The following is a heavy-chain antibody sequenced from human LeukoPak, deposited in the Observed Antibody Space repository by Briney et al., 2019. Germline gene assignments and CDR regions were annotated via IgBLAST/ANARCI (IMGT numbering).Heavy chain of an antibody. D-gene: IGHD4-23*01. CDR2: IKFENGET. Sequence: ASVKVSCKASGYTVTDRALHWVRQAPGQGLEWLGWIKFENGETSYGWKFRGRVTMTTDTSTSTAYMELRSLRSDDTAVYYCARQGYGGNSQGAADYWGQGTLVTVSS. CDR3: ARQGYGGNSQGAADY. J-gene: IGHJ4*02. CDR1: GYTVTDRA. V-gene: IGHV1-18*04.